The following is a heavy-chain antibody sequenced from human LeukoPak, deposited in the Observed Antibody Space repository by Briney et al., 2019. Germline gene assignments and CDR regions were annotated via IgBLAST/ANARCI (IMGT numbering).Heavy chain of an antibody. Sequence: SVKVSCKASGGTFSSYAISWVRQAPGQGLEWMGGIIPIFGTANYAQKFQGRVTITADKSTSTAYMELSSLRSEDTAVYYCAREYLVARNFDYWGQGTLVTVSS. CDR2: IIPIFGTA. J-gene: IGHJ4*02. D-gene: IGHD2-15*01. CDR3: AREYLVARNFDY. CDR1: GGTFSSYA. V-gene: IGHV1-69*06.